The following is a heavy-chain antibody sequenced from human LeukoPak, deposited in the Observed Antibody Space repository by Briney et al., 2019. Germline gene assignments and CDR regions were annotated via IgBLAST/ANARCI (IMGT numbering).Heavy chain of an antibody. CDR2: TKQDGSEK. V-gene: IGHV3-7*01. J-gene: IGHJ4*02. CDR1: GFTFSSYW. CDR3: ARHIDWKFDY. D-gene: IGHD1-1*01. Sequence: PGGSLRLSCAASGFTFSSYWMTWVRQAPGKGLEWVANTKQDGSEKYYVDSVKGRSTVSKDNAKNSLHLQMNSLRAEDTAVYYCARHIDWKFDYWGQGTLVTVSS.